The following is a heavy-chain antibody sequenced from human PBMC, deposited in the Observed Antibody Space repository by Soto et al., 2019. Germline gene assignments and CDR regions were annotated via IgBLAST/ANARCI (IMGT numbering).Heavy chain of an antibody. D-gene: IGHD2-15*01. Sequence: SETLSLTCAVSVGSISSSNWCSWVRQPPGKGLEWIGEIYHSGSTNYNPSLKSRVTISVDKSKNRFSLMLSSVTAADTATYFCERHFGGNANKFFFEYWGQGGLVTVSS. CDR1: VGSISSSNW. J-gene: IGHJ4*02. CDR3: ERHFGGNANKFFFEY. V-gene: IGHV4-4*02. CDR2: IYHSGST.